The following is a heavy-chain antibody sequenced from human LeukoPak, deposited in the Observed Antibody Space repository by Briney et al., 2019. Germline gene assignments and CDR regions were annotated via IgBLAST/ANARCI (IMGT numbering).Heavy chain of an antibody. CDR2: IKQDGSEK. Sequence: GGSLRLSCEASGFTFSSYWMSWVRQAPGKGLEWVANIKQDGSEKKYLDSVKGRFTISRDNAKNSMYLQMNSLRAEDTAVYYCAELGITMIGGVWGKGTTVTISS. CDR3: AELGITMIGGV. V-gene: IGHV3-7*01. CDR1: GFTFSSYW. J-gene: IGHJ6*04. D-gene: IGHD3-10*02.